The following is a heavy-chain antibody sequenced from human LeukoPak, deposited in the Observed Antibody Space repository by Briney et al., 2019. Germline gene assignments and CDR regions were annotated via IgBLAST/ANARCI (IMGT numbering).Heavy chain of an antibody. CDR3: ARGRGVRFLEWLSLHYGMDV. CDR1: GFTFSSYS. Sequence: GGSLRLSCAASGFTFSSYSMNWVRQAPGKGLEWVSSISSSSSYIYYADSVKGRFTTSRDNAKNSLYLQMNSLRAEDTAVYYCARGRGVRFLEWLSLHYGMDVWGQGTTVTVSS. V-gene: IGHV3-21*01. D-gene: IGHD3-3*01. J-gene: IGHJ6*02. CDR2: ISSSSSYI.